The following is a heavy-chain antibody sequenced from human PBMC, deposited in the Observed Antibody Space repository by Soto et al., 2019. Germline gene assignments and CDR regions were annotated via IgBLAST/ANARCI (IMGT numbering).Heavy chain of an antibody. CDR1: GFTFNSYG. CDR2: ISYDSTKT. CDR3: ARTRSAWSDFHYYSLDV. V-gene: IGHV3-30*03. J-gene: IGHJ6*02. Sequence: LSCAASGFTFNSYGIHWVRQVPGNGLEWVAFISYDSTKTYYADSVKGRFTISRDNSNSALYVQMNSLTGEDTAVYYCARTRSAWSDFHYYSLDVWGQGTTVTVYS. D-gene: IGHD1-26*01.